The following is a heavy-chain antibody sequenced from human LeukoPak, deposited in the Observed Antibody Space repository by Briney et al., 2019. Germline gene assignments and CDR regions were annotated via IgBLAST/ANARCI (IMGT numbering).Heavy chain of an antibody. CDR3: ARDPPLGYCSGGSCYYPDAFDI. CDR1: GGSISSSSYY. CDR2: IYYSGST. Sequence: SETLSLTCTVSGGSISSSSYYWGWIRQPPGKGLEWIGSIYYSGSTYYNPSLKSRVTISVDTSKNQFSLKLSSVTAADTAVYYCARDPPLGYCSGGSCYYPDAFDIWGQGTMVTVSS. J-gene: IGHJ3*02. D-gene: IGHD2-15*01. V-gene: IGHV4-39*07.